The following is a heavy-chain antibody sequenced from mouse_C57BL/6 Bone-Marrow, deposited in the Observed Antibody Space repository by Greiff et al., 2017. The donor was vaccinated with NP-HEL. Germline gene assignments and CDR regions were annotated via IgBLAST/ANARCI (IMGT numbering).Heavy chain of an antibody. J-gene: IGHJ3*01. Sequence: EVKLMESGGGLVKPGGSLKLSCAASGFTFSSYAMSWVRQTPEKRLEWVATISDGGSYTYYPDNVKGRITISRDNAKNNLYLQMSHLKSEDTAMYYCARARDGYYTWFAYWGQGTLVTVSA. CDR3: ARARDGYYTWFAY. CDR2: ISDGGSYT. CDR1: GFTFSSYA. D-gene: IGHD2-3*01. V-gene: IGHV5-4*03.